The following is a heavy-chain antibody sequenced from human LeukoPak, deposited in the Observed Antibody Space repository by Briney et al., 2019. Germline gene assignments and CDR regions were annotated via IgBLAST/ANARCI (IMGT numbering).Heavy chain of an antibody. D-gene: IGHD5-12*01. J-gene: IGHJ4*02. CDR1: GYSFISSD. Sequence: GASVKVSCKASGYSFISSDINWVRQATGQGLEWLGWMNPNSGSTGYAQNFQGRVSMTRDTPISTAYMELSNLGSEDTAVYYCTRNLARTGDFDYWGQGTLVTVSS. CDR3: TRNLARTGDFDY. CDR2: MNPNSGST. V-gene: IGHV1-8*01.